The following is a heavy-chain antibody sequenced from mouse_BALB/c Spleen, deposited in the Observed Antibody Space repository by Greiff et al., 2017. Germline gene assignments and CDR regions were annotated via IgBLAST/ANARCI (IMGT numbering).Heavy chain of an antibody. Sequence: EVKLVESGGGLVQPGGSLKLSCAASGFTFSSYGMSWVRQTPDKRLELVATINSNGGSTYYPDSVKGRFTISRDNAKNTLYLQMSSLKSEDTAMYYCARGDYGNLYYAMDYWGQGTSVTVSS. D-gene: IGHD1-1*01. J-gene: IGHJ4*01. V-gene: IGHV5-6-3*01. CDR2: INSNGGST. CDR3: ARGDYGNLYYAMDY. CDR1: GFTFSSYG.